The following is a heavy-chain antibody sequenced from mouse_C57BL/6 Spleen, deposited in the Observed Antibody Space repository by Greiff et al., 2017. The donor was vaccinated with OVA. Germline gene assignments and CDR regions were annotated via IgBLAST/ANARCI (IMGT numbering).Heavy chain of an antibody. CDR1: GYTFTSYW. CDR3: ACGYDGGRRWFAL. D-gene: IGHD2-2*01. J-gene: IGHJ3*01. CDR2: IYPSDSET. Sequence: QVQLQQPGAELVRPGSSVKLSCKASGYTFTSYWMDWVKQRPGQGLEWIGNIYPSDSETHYNQKFKDKATLTVDKSSSTAYMQLSSLTSEDSAVYYCACGYDGGRRWFALGGKGTLVSVSA. V-gene: IGHV1-61*01.